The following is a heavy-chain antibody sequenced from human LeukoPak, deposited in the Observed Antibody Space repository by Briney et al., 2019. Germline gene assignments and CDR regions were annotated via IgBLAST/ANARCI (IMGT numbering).Heavy chain of an antibody. CDR3: ARVLWSGDYPRFDY. V-gene: IGHV3-53*01. Sequence: GGSLRLSCAGSGFTVSTSYMNWVRQAPGRGLEWVSVIYGDSKTYYADSVKGRFTISRDNSKNTLYLQMNSLRAEDTAVYYCARVLWSGDYPRFDYWGQGTLVTVSS. CDR1: GFTVSTSY. D-gene: IGHD4-17*01. J-gene: IGHJ4*02. CDR2: IYGDSKT.